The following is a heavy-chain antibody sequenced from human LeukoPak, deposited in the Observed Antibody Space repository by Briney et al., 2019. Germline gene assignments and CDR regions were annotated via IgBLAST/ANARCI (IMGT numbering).Heavy chain of an antibody. J-gene: IGHJ4*02. Sequence: GGSLRLSCAASGFTFDDYTMHWVRQAPGKALEWVSLIGWDGGGTFYADSVKGRFTISRDNAKNTLYLQMNSLRAEDTAVYYCASPDYGGNSDYFDYWGQGTLVTVSS. V-gene: IGHV3-43*01. D-gene: IGHD4-23*01. CDR2: IGWDGGGT. CDR3: ASPDYGGNSDYFDY. CDR1: GFTFDDYT.